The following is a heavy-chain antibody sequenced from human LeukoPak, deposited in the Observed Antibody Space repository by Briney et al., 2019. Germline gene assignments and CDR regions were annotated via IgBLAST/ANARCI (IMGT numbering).Heavy chain of an antibody. CDR1: GYTFTSYD. CDR3: ARGALHCSGGSCHPGYFDY. CDR2: MNPNSGNT. V-gene: IGHV1-8*01. D-gene: IGHD2-15*01. J-gene: IGHJ4*02. Sequence: ASVKVSCKASGYTFTSYDINWVRQATGQGLEWMGWMNPNSGNTGYAQKFQGRVTMTRNTSISTAYMELRSLRSDDTAVYYCARGALHCSGGSCHPGYFDYWGQGTLVTVSS.